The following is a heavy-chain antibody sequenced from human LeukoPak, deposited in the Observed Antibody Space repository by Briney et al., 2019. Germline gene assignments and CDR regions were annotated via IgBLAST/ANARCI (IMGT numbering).Heavy chain of an antibody. CDR1: GFTLSRYE. CDR3: AKGAYYDL. J-gene: IGHJ4*02. V-gene: IGHV3-48*03. D-gene: IGHD3-22*01. CDR2: ISSSGSTI. Sequence: GGSLRLSCAASGFTLSRYEMNLVRQAPGKGLEWVSYISSSGSTIYYADSVKGRFTISRDNAKTSLYLQMTSLRAEDTAVYYCAKGAYYDLWGQGTLVTVSS.